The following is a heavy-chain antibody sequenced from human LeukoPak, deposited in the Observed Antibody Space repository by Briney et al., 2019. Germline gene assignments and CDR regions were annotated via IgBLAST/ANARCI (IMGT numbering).Heavy chain of an antibody. Sequence: ASVKVSCKASGYTFTGYYMHWVRQAPGQGLEWMGWINPNSGGTNYAQKFQGWVTMTRDTSISTAYMELSRLRSDDTAVYYRARGPPIIVGATNYYFDYWGQGTLVTVSS. V-gene: IGHV1-2*04. CDR1: GYTFTGYY. J-gene: IGHJ4*02. CDR3: ARGPPIIVGATNYYFDY. D-gene: IGHD1-26*01. CDR2: INPNSGGT.